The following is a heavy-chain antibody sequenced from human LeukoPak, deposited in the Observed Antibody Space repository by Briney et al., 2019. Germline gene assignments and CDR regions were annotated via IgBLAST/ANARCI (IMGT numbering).Heavy chain of an antibody. CDR3: ARPVYCSSTSCNWFDP. V-gene: IGHV4-4*09. D-gene: IGHD2-2*01. Sequence: SETLFLTCTASGGSISSYYWSWIRQPPGKGLEWIGYIYTSGSTNYNPSLKSRVTISVDTSKNQFSLKLSSVTAADTAVYYCARPVYCSSTSCNWFDPWGQGTLVTVSS. CDR1: GGSISSYY. J-gene: IGHJ5*02. CDR2: IYTSGST.